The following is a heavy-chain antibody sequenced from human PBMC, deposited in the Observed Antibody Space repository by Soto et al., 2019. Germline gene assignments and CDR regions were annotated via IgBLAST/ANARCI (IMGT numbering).Heavy chain of an antibody. V-gene: IGHV4-30-2*01. J-gene: IGHJ5*02. CDR2: IYHSGST. Sequence: SETLSLTCAVSGGSISSGGYSWSWIRQPPGKGLEWIGYIYHSGSTYYNPSLKSRVTISVDRSKNQFSLKLSSVTAADTAVYYCARGLWLRSVRYNWFDPWGQGTLVTVSS. D-gene: IGHD5-12*01. CDR3: ARGLWLRSVRYNWFDP. CDR1: GGSISSGGYS.